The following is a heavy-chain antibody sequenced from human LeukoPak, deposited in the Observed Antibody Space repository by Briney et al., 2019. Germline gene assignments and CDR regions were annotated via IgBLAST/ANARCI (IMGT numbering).Heavy chain of an antibody. CDR2: IKQDGSEK. CDR3: AVDTFLWSAKRGSWFDP. V-gene: IGHV3-7*01. J-gene: IGHJ5*02. CDR1: GFTFSSYW. D-gene: IGHD5-18*01. Sequence: GGSLRLSCAVSGFTFSSYWMSWVRQAPGKGLEWVSNIKQDGSEKYYVDSVKGRFTISRDNAKNSLYLQMNSLRAEDTAVYYCAVDTFLWSAKRGSWFDPWGQGTLVTVSS.